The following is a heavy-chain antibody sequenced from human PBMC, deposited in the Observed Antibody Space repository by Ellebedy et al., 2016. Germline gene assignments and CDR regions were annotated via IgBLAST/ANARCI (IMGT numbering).Heavy chain of an antibody. Sequence: SETLSLTCAVYGGSFSGYYWSWIRQPPGKGLEWIGYIHFRGTTNYNPSLKGRVTMSLDTPRNQFSLNLNPVTAADTAVYYCARDLAQYCSGNRCYGGAEYYFDYWGQGTLVTVSS. CDR1: GGSFSGYY. CDR2: IHFRGTT. CDR3: ARDLAQYCSGNRCYGGAEYYFDY. J-gene: IGHJ4*02. V-gene: IGHV4-34*11. D-gene: IGHD2-15*01.